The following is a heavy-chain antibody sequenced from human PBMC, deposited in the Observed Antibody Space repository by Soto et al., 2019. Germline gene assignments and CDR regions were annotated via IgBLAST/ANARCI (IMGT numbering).Heavy chain of an antibody. Sequence: QLQLQESGPGLVKPSETLSLTCTVSGGSISSSSYYWGWIRQPPGKGLEWIGSIYYSGSTYYNPSRKRRVTISVDTSKNQFALTLRSVTAADTAVYYCARSMTTVVTLDYWGQGTLVTVSS. D-gene: IGHD4-17*01. CDR3: ARSMTTVVTLDY. J-gene: IGHJ4*02. V-gene: IGHV4-39*01. CDR1: GGSISSSSYY. CDR2: IYYSGST.